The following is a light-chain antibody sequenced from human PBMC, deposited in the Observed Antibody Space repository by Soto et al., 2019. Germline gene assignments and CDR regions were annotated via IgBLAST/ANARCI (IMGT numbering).Light chain of an antibody. CDR3: SSYTSSSTYV. CDR1: SSDIGGYNY. CDR2: EVS. J-gene: IGLJ1*01. V-gene: IGLV2-14*01. Sequence: QLVLTQPASVSGSPGQSITISCIGTSSDIGGYNYVSWYQQHPGKVPKLMIYEVSNRPSGVSNRFSGSKSGNTASLTISGLQAEDEADYYCSSYTSSSTYVFGTGTKVTVL.